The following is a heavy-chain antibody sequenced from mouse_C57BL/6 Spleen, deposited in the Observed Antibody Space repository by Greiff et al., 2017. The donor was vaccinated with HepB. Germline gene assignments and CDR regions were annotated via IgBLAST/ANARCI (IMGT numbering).Heavy chain of an antibody. CDR2: IYPRSGNT. Sequence: QVQLKESGAELARPGASVKLSCKASGYTFTSYGISWVKQRTGQGLEWIGEIYPRSGNTYYNEKFKGKATLTADKSSSTAYMELRSLTSEDSAVYFCAVEKGYWGQGTTLTVSS. V-gene: IGHV1-81*01. CDR3: AVEKGY. J-gene: IGHJ2*01. CDR1: GYTFTSYG.